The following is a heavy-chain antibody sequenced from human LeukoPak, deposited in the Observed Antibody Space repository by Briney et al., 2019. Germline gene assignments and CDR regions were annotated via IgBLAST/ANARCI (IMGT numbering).Heavy chain of an antibody. Sequence: GGSLRLSCAASGFTFSSFSMNWVRQAPGKGREWVSYIRTSGTNTDYTGSVKGRFTISRDNAKNSLYLQMNSLRAEDTAVYYCASRLSWGQGTLVTVSS. V-gene: IGHV3-48*04. J-gene: IGHJ4*02. D-gene: IGHD2/OR15-2a*01. CDR3: ASRLS. CDR1: GFTFSSFS. CDR2: IRTSGTNT.